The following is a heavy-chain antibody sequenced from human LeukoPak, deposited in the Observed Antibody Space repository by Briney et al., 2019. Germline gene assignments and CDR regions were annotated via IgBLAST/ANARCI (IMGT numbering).Heavy chain of an antibody. CDR3: ARGATISETGYFDF. V-gene: IGHV4-34*01. CDR2: IDHRGDT. J-gene: IGHJ4*03. D-gene: IGHD5-24*01. Sequence: PSETLSLTCAAYGGSFSRYYWSWIRQSPGKGLEWIAEIDHRGDTNYNPSVKSRVTISVDTSKNQFSLRVRSLSAADTAVYYCARGATISETGYFDFWGQGTLVTVSS. CDR1: GGSFSRYY.